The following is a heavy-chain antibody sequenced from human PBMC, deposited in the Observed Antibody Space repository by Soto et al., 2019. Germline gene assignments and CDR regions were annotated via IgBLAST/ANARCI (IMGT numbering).Heavy chain of an antibody. CDR2: ISGSGDSP. CDR3: AKGSGYYYVGSYIDY. D-gene: IGHD3-22*01. Sequence: GGSLRLSCAASDFTFSSYAMIWVRQAPGKGLEWVSAISGSGDSPHYADSVQGRFSISRDNSKNTLYLQMRSLRAEDTALYYCAKGSGYYYVGSYIDYWGQGTLVTVSS. CDR1: DFTFSSYA. V-gene: IGHV3-23*01. J-gene: IGHJ4*02.